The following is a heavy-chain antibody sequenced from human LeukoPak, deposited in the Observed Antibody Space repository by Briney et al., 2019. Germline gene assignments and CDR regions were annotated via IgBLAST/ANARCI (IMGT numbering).Heavy chain of an antibody. D-gene: IGHD4/OR15-4a*01. CDR3: AMLKNP. V-gene: IGHV3-30-3*01. Sequence: PGGSLRLSCAASGFTFSSYAMHWVRQAPGKGLEWVAVISYDGSNKYYADSVKGRFTISRDNSKNTLYLQMNSLRAEDTAVYYCAMLKNPWGQGTLVTVYS. CDR2: ISYDGSNK. CDR1: GFTFSSYA. J-gene: IGHJ5*02.